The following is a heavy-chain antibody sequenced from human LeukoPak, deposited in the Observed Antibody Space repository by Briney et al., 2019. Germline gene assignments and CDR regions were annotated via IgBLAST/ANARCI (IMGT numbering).Heavy chain of an antibody. J-gene: IGHJ4*02. CDR2: INWNGGTT. Sequence: GGSLRLSCAASGFDFDDYGMSWVRHVPGKGLEWVSGINWNGGTTGYADSVKGRFTISRDNAKNCLYLQMSSLRAEDTALYYCASRGFDSSGYYALFFWGQGTLVTVSS. V-gene: IGHV3-20*04. CDR3: ASRGFDSSGYYALFF. CDR1: GFDFDDYG. D-gene: IGHD3-22*01.